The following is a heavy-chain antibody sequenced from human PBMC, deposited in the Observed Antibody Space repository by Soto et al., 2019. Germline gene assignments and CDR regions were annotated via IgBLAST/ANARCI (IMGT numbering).Heavy chain of an antibody. CDR1: GGSISSYY. J-gene: IGHJ4*02. Sequence: ETLSLTCTVSGGSISSYYWSWIRQPPGKGLEWIWYIYSSGSTNYNPSLKSRVTISLDTSKNQFSLKLSSVTAADTAVYYCASKPYNWNTWMVYWGPGILVTVS. V-gene: IGHV4-59*01. CDR3: ASKPYNWNTWMVY. D-gene: IGHD1-1*01. CDR2: IYSSGST.